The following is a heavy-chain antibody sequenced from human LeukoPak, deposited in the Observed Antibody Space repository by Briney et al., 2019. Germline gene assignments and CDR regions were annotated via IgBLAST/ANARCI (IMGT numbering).Heavy chain of an antibody. CDR2: INPDSGGT. CDR3: ARGTLTAPRSAFDI. CDR1: GYTFTGYY. V-gene: IGHV1-2*04. Sequence: ASVKVSCKASGYTFTGYYMSGVRQAPGQGLEWMGWINPDSGGTHYAQNFQGWVTMTRDTSISTAYMELSRLRSDDTAVYYCARGTLTAPRSAFDIWGQGTMVTVSS. D-gene: IGHD1-14*01. J-gene: IGHJ3*02.